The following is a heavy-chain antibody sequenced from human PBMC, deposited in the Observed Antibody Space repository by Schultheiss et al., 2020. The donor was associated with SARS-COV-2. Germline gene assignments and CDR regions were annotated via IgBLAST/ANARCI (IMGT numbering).Heavy chain of an antibody. CDR1: GFTFSGSA. CDR3: TSSSSSTVRYYYYMDV. V-gene: IGHV3-73*01. J-gene: IGHJ6*03. D-gene: IGHD3-22*01. Sequence: GGSLRLSCTASGFTFSGSAMHWVRQASGKGLEWVGRIRSKANSYATAYAASVKGRFTISRDDSKNTAYLQMNSLKTEDTAVYYCTSSSSSTVRYYYYMDVWGKGTTVTV. CDR2: IRSKANSYAT.